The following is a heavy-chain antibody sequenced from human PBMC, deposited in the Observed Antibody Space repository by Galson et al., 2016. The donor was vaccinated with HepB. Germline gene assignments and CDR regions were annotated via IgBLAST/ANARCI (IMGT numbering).Heavy chain of an antibody. CDR3: ARPGNYYDSGDY. D-gene: IGHD3-10*01. Sequence: QSGAEVKKPGESLKISCKGSGYNFASYWIVWVRQMPGKGLEWMGRIDPSDSYTNYSPSFQGHITMSADKSISTAYLQWSSLKASDTAIYYCARPGNYYDSGDYWGQGTMVTVSS. J-gene: IGHJ3*01. V-gene: IGHV5-10-1*01. CDR1: GYNFASYW. CDR2: IDPSDSYT.